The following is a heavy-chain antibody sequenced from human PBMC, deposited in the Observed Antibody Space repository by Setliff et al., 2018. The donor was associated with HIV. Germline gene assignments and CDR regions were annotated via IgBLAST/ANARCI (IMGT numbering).Heavy chain of an antibody. Sequence: SQTLSLTCAISGDSISSNSAAWNWIRQSPSRGLEWLGRTFYSSRWFYDYAVSVKSRVTISPDTSKNQFSLHLNSVTPDDTAVYYCARGSYGSVLLWGQGTLVTVSS. J-gene: IGHJ4*02. V-gene: IGHV6-1*01. CDR3: ARGSYGSVLL. CDR2: TFYSSRWFY. D-gene: IGHD6-19*01. CDR1: GDSISSNSAA.